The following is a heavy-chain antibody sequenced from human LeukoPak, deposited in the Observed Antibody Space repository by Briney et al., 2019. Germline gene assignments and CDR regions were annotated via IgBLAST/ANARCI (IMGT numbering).Heavy chain of an antibody. CDR3: AKDGSSSSWYRYYYYMDV. V-gene: IGHV3-23*01. J-gene: IGHJ6*03. CDR1: GFSFSSYN. D-gene: IGHD6-13*01. Sequence: PGTSLRLSCAASGFSFSSYNFHWVRQAPGKGLGWVSAISGSGGSTYYADSVKGRFTISRDNSKNTLYLQMNSLRAEDTAVYYCAKDGSSSSWYRYYYYMDVWGKGTTVTISS. CDR2: ISGSGGST.